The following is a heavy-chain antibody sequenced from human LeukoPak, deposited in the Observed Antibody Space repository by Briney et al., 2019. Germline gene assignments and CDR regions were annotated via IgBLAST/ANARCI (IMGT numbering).Heavy chain of an antibody. J-gene: IGHJ4*02. V-gene: IGHV4-59*01. CDR3: VREGYDSSGYYLDS. CDR1: GGSISGYY. CDR2: IHNSGST. Sequence: SETLSLACTVSGGSISGYYWSWFRQPPGKGLEWFGWIHNSGSTENNPSLKSRVTMSVDTSKNQISLRLYSVTAADTAVYYCVREGYDSSGYYLDSWGQGTLVTVSS. D-gene: IGHD3-22*01.